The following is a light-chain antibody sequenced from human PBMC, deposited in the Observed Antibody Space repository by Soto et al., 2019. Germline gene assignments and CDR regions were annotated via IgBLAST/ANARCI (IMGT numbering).Light chain of an antibody. CDR2: EVT. J-gene: IGLJ3*02. CDR3: SSYAASNNFYFV. V-gene: IGLV2-8*01. CDR1: SSDFGGYNY. Sequence: QSALTQPPSASGSPGQSVTISCTGTSSDFGGYNYVSWYQQYPGRAPKLLIYEVTKRPSGVPDRFSGSKSGNTASLTVSGRQAEDEADYYCSSYAASNNFYFVFGGGTQLTVL.